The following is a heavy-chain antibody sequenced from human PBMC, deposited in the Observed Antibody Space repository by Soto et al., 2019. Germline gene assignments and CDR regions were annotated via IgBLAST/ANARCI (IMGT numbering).Heavy chain of an antibody. CDR3: ARDLGLGVLMVYATRWFDP. CDR2: IYYSGST. Sequence: SETLSLTCTVSGGSVSSGSYYWSWIRQPPGKGLEWIGYIYYSGSTNYNPSLKSRVTISVDTSKNQFPLKLSSWSAADTSVYYCARDLGLGVLMVYATRWFDPWGQGTRVTVSS. D-gene: IGHD2-8*01. V-gene: IGHV4-61*01. J-gene: IGHJ5*02. CDR1: GGSVSSGSYY.